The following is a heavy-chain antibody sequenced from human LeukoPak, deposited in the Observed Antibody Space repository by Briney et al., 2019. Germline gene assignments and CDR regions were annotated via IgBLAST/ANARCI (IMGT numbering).Heavy chain of an antibody. CDR2: IDPSDSYT. Sequence: GESLEISCKDSAYTFNNYWISWVRQMPGKGLEWMGKIDPSDSYTNYSPSFQGHVTISADKSISTAYLQWSSLKASDTAMYYCARAPDSDSGYDYFDYWGQGTLVTVSS. J-gene: IGHJ4*02. D-gene: IGHD5-12*01. V-gene: IGHV5-10-1*01. CDR1: AYTFNNYW. CDR3: ARAPDSDSGYDYFDY.